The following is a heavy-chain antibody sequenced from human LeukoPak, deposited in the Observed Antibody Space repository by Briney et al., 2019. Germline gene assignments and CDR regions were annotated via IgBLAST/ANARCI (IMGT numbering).Heavy chain of an antibody. J-gene: IGHJ4*02. V-gene: IGHV3-48*04. CDR1: GFTFSSYS. Sequence: GGSLRLSCAAPGFTFSSYSMNWVRQAPGKGLEWVSYISSSSTIYYADSVKGRFTISRDNAKNSLYLQMNSLRAEDTALYYCASGGIYYGAAFDFWGQGSLVTVSA. CDR3: ASGGIYYGAAFDF. D-gene: IGHD1-26*01. CDR2: ISSSSTI.